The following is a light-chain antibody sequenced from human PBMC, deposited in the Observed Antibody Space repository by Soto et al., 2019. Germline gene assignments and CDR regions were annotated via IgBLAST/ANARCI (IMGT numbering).Light chain of an antibody. CDR3: QQYGATPWT. J-gene: IGKJ1*01. Sequence: EIVLTQSPGTLSLSPGERATLSCKASQSVSNTYLAWYQHKPGQAPRLLISGASTRSTGIPDRFTGSVSGTDFTLTISRLEPEDFAVYYCQQYGATPWTFAQGTKV. CDR1: QSVSNTY. V-gene: IGKV3-20*01. CDR2: GAS.